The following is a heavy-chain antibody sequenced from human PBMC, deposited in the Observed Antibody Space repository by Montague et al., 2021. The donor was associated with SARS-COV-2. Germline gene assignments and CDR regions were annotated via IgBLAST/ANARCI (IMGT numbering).Heavy chain of an antibody. CDR3: ARRSFTDTLFDS. CDR1: GDRFSFSNSW. CDR2: IHPSDSDT. V-gene: IGHV5-51*01. Sequence: QSGAEVKEPGESLRISCKRSGDRFSFSNSWIGWVRQMPGRGLEWMAIIHPSDSDTVYNPSFQGRFTISADRSISTVYLQWSSLRASDTAMYFCARRSFTDTLFDSWGQGTLVTVSS. J-gene: IGHJ4*02.